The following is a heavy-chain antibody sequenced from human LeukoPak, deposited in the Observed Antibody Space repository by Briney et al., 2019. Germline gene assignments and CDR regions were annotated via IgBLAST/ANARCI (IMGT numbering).Heavy chain of an antibody. D-gene: IGHD6-19*01. Sequence: SGGSLRLSCAASGFTFSSYSMNWVRQAPGKGLEWVSYISSSSSTIYYADSVKGRFTISRDNAKNSLYLQMNSLRVEDTAAYYCAKIRAPSGWFNSDYWGQGTLVTVSS. V-gene: IGHV3-48*01. CDR2: ISSSSSTI. CDR1: GFTFSSYS. CDR3: AKIRAPSGWFNSDY. J-gene: IGHJ4*02.